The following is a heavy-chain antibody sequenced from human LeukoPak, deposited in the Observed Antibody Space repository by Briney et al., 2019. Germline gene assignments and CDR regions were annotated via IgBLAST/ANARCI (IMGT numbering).Heavy chain of an antibody. Sequence: GGSLRLSCAASGLTFSSYGMHWVRQAPGKGLEWVAFIRYDGSNKYYADSVKGRFTISRDNAKNSLYLQMNSLRAEDTAVYYCARSPINYYDREMDVWGKGTTVTVSS. D-gene: IGHD3-22*01. CDR3: ARSPINYYDREMDV. J-gene: IGHJ6*04. CDR1: GLTFSSYG. V-gene: IGHV3-30*02. CDR2: IRYDGSNK.